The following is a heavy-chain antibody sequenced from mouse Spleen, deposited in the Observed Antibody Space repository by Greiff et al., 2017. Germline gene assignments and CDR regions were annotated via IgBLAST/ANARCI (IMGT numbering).Heavy chain of an antibody. CDR1: GYTFTDYY. CDR3: AREDELTFAY. J-gene: IGHJ3*01. CDR2: INPNNGGT. V-gene: IGHV1-26*01. Sequence: VQLQQSGPELVKPGASVKISCKASGYTFTDYYMNWVKQSHGKSLEWIGDINPNNGGTSYNQKFKGKATLTVDKSSSTAYMELRSLTSEDSAVYYCAREDELTFAYWGQGTLVTVSA.